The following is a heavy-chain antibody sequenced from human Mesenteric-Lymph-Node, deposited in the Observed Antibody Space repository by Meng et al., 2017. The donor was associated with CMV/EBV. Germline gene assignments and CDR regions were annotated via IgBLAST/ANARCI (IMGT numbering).Heavy chain of an antibody. CDR2: IRSKAYGGTT. CDR3: TRSHLSLGY. J-gene: IGHJ4*02. D-gene: IGHD3-3*02. CDR1: GFTFGDYA. Sequence: GESLKISCTASGFTFGDYAMSWVRQAPGKGLEWVGCIRSKAYGGTTEYAASVKGRFTISRDDSKSIAYLQMNSLKTEDTAVYYCTRSHLSLGYWGQGAPVTVSS. V-gene: IGHV3-49*04.